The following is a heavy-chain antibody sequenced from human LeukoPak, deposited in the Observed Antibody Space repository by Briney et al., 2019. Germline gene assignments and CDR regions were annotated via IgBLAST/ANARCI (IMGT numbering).Heavy chain of an antibody. CDR2: IDPDGITT. Sequence: PGGSLRLSCAASGFTFSSFRMHWVRQAPGKGLVWVSRIDPDGITTNYADSVEGRFTISRDNAKNTLYLQMNSLRVEDTAVYYCASHGVAARQFDYWGQGTLVTVSS. CDR3: ASHGVAARQFDY. CDR1: GFTFSSFR. J-gene: IGHJ4*02. V-gene: IGHV3-74*01. D-gene: IGHD3-3*01.